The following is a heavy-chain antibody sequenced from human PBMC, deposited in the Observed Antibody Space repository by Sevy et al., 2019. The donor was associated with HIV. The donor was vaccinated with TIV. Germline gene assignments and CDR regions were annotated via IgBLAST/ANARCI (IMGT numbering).Heavy chain of an antibody. CDR1: GFTFSDYY. V-gene: IGHV3-11*01. Sequence: GGSLRLSCAASGFTFSDYYMSWIRQAPGQGLEWVSYISSSGSTIYYADSVKVRFTISRDNAKNSLYLQMNSLRVEDTAVYYGAATPVGNFDYWGQGTRVTVSS. CDR3: AATPVGNFDY. D-gene: IGHD6-13*01. J-gene: IGHJ4*02. CDR2: ISSSGSTI.